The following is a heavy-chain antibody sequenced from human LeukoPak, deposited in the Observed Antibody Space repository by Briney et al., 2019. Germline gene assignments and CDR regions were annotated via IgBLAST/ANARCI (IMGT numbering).Heavy chain of an antibody. CDR2: ISYDGSNK. CDR3: AKDRRSIAVAGPYYYYYGMDV. J-gene: IGHJ6*04. D-gene: IGHD6-19*01. V-gene: IGHV3-30*18. CDR1: GFTFSSYG. Sequence: GRSLRLYCAASGFTFSSYGMHWVRQAPGKGLEWVAVISYDGSNKYYADSVKGRFTISRDNSKNTLYLQMNSLRAEDTAVYYCAKDRRSIAVAGPYYYYYGMDVWGKGTTVTVSS.